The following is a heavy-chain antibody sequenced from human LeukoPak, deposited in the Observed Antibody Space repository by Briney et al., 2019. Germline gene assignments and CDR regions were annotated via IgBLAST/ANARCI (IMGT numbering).Heavy chain of an antibody. CDR2: MNPNSGNT. D-gene: IGHD2-15*01. CDR3: ARRMEDALDI. V-gene: IGHV1-8*01. Sequence: ASVKVSCKASGYTFTSYDINWVRQATGQGLEWMGWMNPNSGNTDYAQKFQGRVIMTRNTSITTAYMVLSSLRSEDTAVYYCARRMEDALDIWGQGTMVTVSS. CDR1: GYTFTSYD. J-gene: IGHJ3*02.